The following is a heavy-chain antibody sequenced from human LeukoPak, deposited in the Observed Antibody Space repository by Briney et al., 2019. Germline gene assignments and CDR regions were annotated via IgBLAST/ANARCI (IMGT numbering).Heavy chain of an antibody. J-gene: IGHJ6*03. CDR2: VYYSGTT. V-gene: IGHV4-59*11. CDR3: ARVVSARYYYYYYYMDV. Sequence: SETLSLTCTVSGGSISSHYWSWIRQPPGKGLEWIGYVYYSGTTNYNPSLKSRVTISVDTSKNQASLKLSSVTAADTAVYYCARVVSARYYYYYYYMDVWGKGTTVTVSS. CDR1: GGSISSHY.